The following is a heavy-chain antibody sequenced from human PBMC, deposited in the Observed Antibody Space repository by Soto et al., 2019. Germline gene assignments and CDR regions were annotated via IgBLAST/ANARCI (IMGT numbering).Heavy chain of an antibody. D-gene: IGHD2-21*01. CDR3: ARSFALSGEFFLEALEV. Sequence: EVQLVESGGGLVQPGGSLRLSCAASGFSFSRFWMTWVRQAPGKGLEWVANINQDGIKIHYGDSVEGRFTLSRDNAKNALYLQLNSLRPGDTALYYFARSFALSGEFFLEALEVWGQGTVVSV. CDR2: INQDGIKI. J-gene: IGHJ3*01. V-gene: IGHV3-7*05. CDR1: GFSFSRFW.